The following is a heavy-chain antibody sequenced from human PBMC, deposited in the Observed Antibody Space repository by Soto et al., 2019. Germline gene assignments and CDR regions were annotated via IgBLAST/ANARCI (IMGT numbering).Heavy chain of an antibody. V-gene: IGHV4-59*01. J-gene: IGHJ6*02. CDR3: ARDKTGNTLNYSLGMDV. CDR2: THYSGST. CDR1: GGSISSYF. D-gene: IGHD1-7*01. Sequence: SETLSLTCTVSGGSISSYFWSWVRQPPGKGLEWIGYTHYSGSTNYNPSLKSRVTISVDTSKNQFSLNLSSVTSADTAVYFCARDKTGNTLNYSLGMDVWGQGTTVTGS.